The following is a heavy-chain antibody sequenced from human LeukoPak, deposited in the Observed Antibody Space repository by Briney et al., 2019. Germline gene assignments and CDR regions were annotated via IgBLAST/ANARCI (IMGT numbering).Heavy chain of an antibody. D-gene: IGHD3-10*01. CDR2: ISSSGSTI. V-gene: IGHV3-48*03. CDR1: GFTFSSYE. Sequence: GGSLRLSCAASGFTFSSYEMNWVREAPGEGLEWVSYISSSGSTIYYADSVKGRFTISRDNSKNSLYLQMNSLRAEDTALYYCAKDSEGRGDYYHYYMDVWGKGTTVTVSS. J-gene: IGHJ6*03. CDR3: AKDSEGRGDYYHYYMDV.